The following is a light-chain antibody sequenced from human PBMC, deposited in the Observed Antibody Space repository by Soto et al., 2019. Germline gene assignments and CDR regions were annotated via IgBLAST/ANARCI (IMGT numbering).Light chain of an antibody. CDR2: DVS. J-gene: IGLJ1*01. V-gene: IGLV2-14*03. CDR3: SSYTSSSTQI. CDR1: SSDVGGYNY. Sequence: QSALTQPASVFGSPGQSITISCTGTSSDVGGYNYVSWYQQHPGKAPKVMIYDVSNRPSGVYKRSSGSKSGNAASLTISGLQAEEEADYYCSSYTSSSTQIFGTGSKLTV.